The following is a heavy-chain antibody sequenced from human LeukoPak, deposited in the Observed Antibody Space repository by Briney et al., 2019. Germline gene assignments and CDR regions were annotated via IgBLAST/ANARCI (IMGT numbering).Heavy chain of an antibody. Sequence: GESLKISCKGSGYSFTSYWIGWVRQMPGKGLEWIGIISSGDSDTRYRPSFQGQVTISADKSLSTASLPWSSLTASDTAMYYCARGVNVGYCSGGSCYLGAFDIWGQETMVTVSS. CDR3: ARGVNVGYCSGGSCYLGAFDI. J-gene: IGHJ3*02. D-gene: IGHD2-15*01. V-gene: IGHV5-51*01. CDR2: ISSGDSDT. CDR1: GYSFTSYW.